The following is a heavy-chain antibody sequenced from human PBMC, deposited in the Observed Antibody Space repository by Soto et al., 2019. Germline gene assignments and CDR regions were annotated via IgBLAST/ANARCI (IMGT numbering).Heavy chain of an antibody. V-gene: IGHV3-30*18. CDR1: GFTFSSYG. Sequence: QVQLVESGGGVVQPGRSLRLSCAASGFTFSSYGMHWVRQAPGKGLEWVAVISYDGSNKYYADSVKGRFTISRDNSKNTLYLQMNSLRAEDTAVYYCAKDRRRHCSGGSGYRLDYWGQGTLVTVSS. CDR3: AKDRRRHCSGGSGYRLDY. D-gene: IGHD2-15*01. CDR2: ISYDGSNK. J-gene: IGHJ4*02.